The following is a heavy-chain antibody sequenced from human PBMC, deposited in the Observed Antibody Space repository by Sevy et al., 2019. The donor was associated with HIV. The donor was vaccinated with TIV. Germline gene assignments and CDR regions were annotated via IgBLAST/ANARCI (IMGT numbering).Heavy chain of an antibody. CDR2: ISWNSGSI. CDR3: AKASVGWNWFDP. CDR1: GFTFDDYA. Sequence: GGSLRLSCAASGFTFDDYAMHWVRQAPGKGLEWVSGISWNSGSIGYADSVKGRFTISRDNAKNSLYLQMNSLRAEDTALYYCAKASVGWNWFDPWGQGTLVTVSS. D-gene: IGHD6-19*01. V-gene: IGHV3-9*01. J-gene: IGHJ5*02.